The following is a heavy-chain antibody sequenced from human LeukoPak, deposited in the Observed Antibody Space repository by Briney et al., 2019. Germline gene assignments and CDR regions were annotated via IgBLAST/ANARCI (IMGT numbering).Heavy chain of an antibody. CDR2: TSAYNGNT. Sequence: ASVRVSCKASGYTFTSYGLNWVRQAPGQGLEWMGWTSAYNGNTNYAQKLQGRVTMTTDTSTSTAYMELRSLRSDDTAVYYCARHSSDWEFDYWGQGTLVTVSS. J-gene: IGHJ4*02. CDR3: ARHSSDWEFDY. D-gene: IGHD6-19*01. CDR1: GYTFTSYG. V-gene: IGHV1-18*01.